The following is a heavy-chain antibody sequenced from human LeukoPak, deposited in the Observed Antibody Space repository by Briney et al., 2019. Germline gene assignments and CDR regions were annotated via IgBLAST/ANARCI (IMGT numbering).Heavy chain of an antibody. D-gene: IGHD6-13*01. CDR3: AKDRETTASGTFDY. CDR2: IWSDGSNK. Sequence: GGSLRLSCAASGFSFRRYAMHWVRQAPGKGLEWVAVIWSDGSNKFYADSVKGRFTISRDNSNNTLYLQMNSLRAEDTGVYYCAKDRETTASGTFDYWGQGTLVTVSS. CDR1: GFSFRRYA. J-gene: IGHJ4*02. V-gene: IGHV3-33*03.